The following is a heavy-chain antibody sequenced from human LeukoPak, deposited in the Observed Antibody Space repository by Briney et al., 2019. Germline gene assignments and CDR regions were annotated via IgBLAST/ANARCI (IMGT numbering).Heavy chain of an antibody. CDR2: ISYDGSIE. Sequence: GGSLRLSCAASGFSFSNYGMHWVRRAPGKGLEWVAVISYDGSIEYYADSVKGRFTISRDNSKNTLYLQMNSLRAEDTAAYYCARSPFGGVIVIGDYWGQGTLVTVSS. V-gene: IGHV3-30*03. CDR3: ARSPFGGVIVIGDY. J-gene: IGHJ4*02. CDR1: GFSFSNYG. D-gene: IGHD3-16*02.